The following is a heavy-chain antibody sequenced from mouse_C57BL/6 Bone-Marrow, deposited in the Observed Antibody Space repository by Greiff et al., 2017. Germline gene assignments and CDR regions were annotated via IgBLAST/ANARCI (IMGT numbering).Heavy chain of an antibody. CDR1: GYTFTDYE. J-gene: IGHJ4*01. Sequence: VQLQQSGAELVRPGASVTLSCKASGYTFTDYELHWVKQTPVHGLEWIGAIDPETGGTASNQKFKGKAILTADKSSSTAYMELRSLTSEDAAVDYCTRDHSNVIMCDMDDWGKGTSVTVSS. CDR3: TRDHSNVIMCDMDD. D-gene: IGHD2-5*01. CDR2: IDPETGGT. V-gene: IGHV1-15*01.